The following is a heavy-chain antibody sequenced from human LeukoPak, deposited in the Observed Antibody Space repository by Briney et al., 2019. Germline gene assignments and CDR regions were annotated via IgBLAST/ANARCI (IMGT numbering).Heavy chain of an antibody. CDR2: IKSKTDGGTT. J-gene: IGHJ4*02. Sequence: NPGGSLRLSCAASEFTFFTYWMSWVRQAPGKGLEWVGRIKSKTDGGTTDYAAPVKGRFTISRDDSKNTLYLQMNSLKTEDTAVYYCTTDYGITGTWLDYWGQGTLVTVSS. D-gene: IGHD1-20*01. CDR1: EFTFFTYW. V-gene: IGHV3-15*01. CDR3: TTDYGITGTWLDY.